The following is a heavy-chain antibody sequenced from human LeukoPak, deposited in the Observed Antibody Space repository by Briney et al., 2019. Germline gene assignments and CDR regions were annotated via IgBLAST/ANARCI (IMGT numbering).Heavy chain of an antibody. CDR3: AREERNLGAQRLDYGMDV. V-gene: IGHV3-7*01. J-gene: IGHJ6*02. D-gene: IGHD6-25*01. CDR1: GFTFSIYW. Sequence: GGSLRLSCAASGFTFSIYWMSWVRQAPGKGLEWVANIKQDGSERYYVDSVKGRFTISRDNSKNTLYPQMNSLRAEDTAVYYYAREERNLGAQRLDYGMDVWGQGTTVTVSS. CDR2: IKQDGSER.